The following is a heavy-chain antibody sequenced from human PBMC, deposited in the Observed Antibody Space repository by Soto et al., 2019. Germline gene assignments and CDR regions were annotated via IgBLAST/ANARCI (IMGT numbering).Heavy chain of an antibody. V-gene: IGHV3-30*18. CDR1: GFTFSSYG. D-gene: IGHD3-10*01. CDR3: AKGSYYGSGSYAHPGAFDI. CDR2: ISYDGSNK. J-gene: IGHJ3*02. Sequence: PGGSLKLSFAASGFTFSSYGMHWVRQAPGKGLEWVAVISYDGSNKYYADSVKGRFTISRDNSKNTLYLQMNSLRAEDTAVYYCAKGSYYGSGSYAHPGAFDIWGQGTMVTVSS.